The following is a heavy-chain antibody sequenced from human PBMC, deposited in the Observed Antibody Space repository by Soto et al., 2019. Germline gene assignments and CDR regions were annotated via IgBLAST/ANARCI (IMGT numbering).Heavy chain of an antibody. CDR3: ARARAIFGVVSNWFDP. Sequence: QVQLQQWGAVLLKPSETLSLTCAVYGGSFSGYYWSWIRQPPGKGLEWIGEINHSGSTNYNPSLKSRVTISVDTSKNQYSLKLSSVTAADTAVYYCARARAIFGVVSNWFDPWGQGTLVTVSS. V-gene: IGHV4-34*01. D-gene: IGHD3-3*01. J-gene: IGHJ5*02. CDR1: GGSFSGYY. CDR2: INHSGST.